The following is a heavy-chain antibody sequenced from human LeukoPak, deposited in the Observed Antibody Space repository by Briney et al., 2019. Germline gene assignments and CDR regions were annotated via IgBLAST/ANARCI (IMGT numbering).Heavy chain of an antibody. D-gene: IGHD4-17*01. CDR2: ISAYNGNT. J-gene: IGHJ6*03. CDR3: ARGTVTFYYMDV. Sequence: GASVKVSCKASGYTFTSYGISWVRQAPGQGLEWMGWISAYNGNTNYAQNLQGRVTMTTDTSTSTAYMALRRLRSDDTAVYCCARGTVTFYYMDVWAKGPRSPSP. V-gene: IGHV1-18*01. CDR1: GYTFTSYG.